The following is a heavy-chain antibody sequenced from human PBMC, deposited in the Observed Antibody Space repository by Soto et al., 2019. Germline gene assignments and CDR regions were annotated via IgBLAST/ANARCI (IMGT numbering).Heavy chain of an antibody. CDR1: GFTFSSYS. Sequence: GGSLRLSCAASGFTFSSYSMNWVRQAPGKGLEWVSSISSSSSYIYYADSVKGRFTISRDNAKNSLYLQMNSLRAEDTAVYYCARGVEWVDIVVVPAAGDYWGQGTLVTVSS. D-gene: IGHD2-2*01. J-gene: IGHJ4*02. V-gene: IGHV3-21*01. CDR2: ISSSSSYI. CDR3: ARGVEWVDIVVVPAAGDY.